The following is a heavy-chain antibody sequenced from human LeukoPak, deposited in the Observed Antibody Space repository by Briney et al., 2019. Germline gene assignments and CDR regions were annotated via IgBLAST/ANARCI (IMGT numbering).Heavy chain of an antibody. CDR3: AKPEGYCSSTSCPPEYYFDY. J-gene: IGHJ4*02. Sequence: PGGSLRLSCAASGFTFSSYGMHWVRQAPGKGLEWVAVISYDGSNKYYADSVKGRFAISRDNSKNTLYLQMNSLRAEDTAVYYCAKPEGYCSSTSCPPEYYFDYWGQGTLVTVSS. V-gene: IGHV3-30*18. CDR1: GFTFSSYG. CDR2: ISYDGSNK. D-gene: IGHD2-2*01.